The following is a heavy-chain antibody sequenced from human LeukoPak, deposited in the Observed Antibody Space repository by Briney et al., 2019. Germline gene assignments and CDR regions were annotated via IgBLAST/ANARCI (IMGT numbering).Heavy chain of an antibody. J-gene: IGHJ4*02. Sequence: ASVKVSCKASGYTFTSYGISWVRQAPGQGLEWMGWISAYNGKTNYAQKLQGRVTMTTDTSTSTAYMELRSLRSDDTAVYYCARICPREGAKSKSLDYWGQGTLVTVSS. CDR2: ISAYNGKT. CDR3: ARICPREGAKSKSLDY. V-gene: IGHV1-18*01. CDR1: GYTFTSYG.